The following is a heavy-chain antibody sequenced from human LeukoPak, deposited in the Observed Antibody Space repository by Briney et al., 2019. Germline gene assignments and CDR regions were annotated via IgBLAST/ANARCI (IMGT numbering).Heavy chain of an antibody. CDR1: GGSISSSNW. V-gene: IGHV4-4*02. D-gene: IGHD3-10*01. J-gene: IGHJ5*02. CDR2: IYHSGST. CDR3: AREMVVVWFGESYWFDP. Sequence: PSGTLSLTCAVSGGSISSSNWWSWVRQPPGKGLEWIGEIYHSGSTNYNPSLKSRVTISVDKSKNQFSLKLSSVTAADTAVYYCAREMVVVWFGESYWFDPWGQGTLVTVSS.